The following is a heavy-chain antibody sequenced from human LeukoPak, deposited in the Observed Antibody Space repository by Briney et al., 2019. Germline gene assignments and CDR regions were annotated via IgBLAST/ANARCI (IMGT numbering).Heavy chain of an antibody. D-gene: IGHD4-17*01. Sequence: PSETLSLTCTVSGGSISSSDNYWGWIRQPPGKGLEWIGNIHYSGSTYYNPSLKGRVTMSLDTSKNHFSLKLSSVTVTDTASYFCARHPAVTTEWGKRAFDIWGQGTLVTVSS. V-gene: IGHV4-39*01. J-gene: IGHJ3*02. CDR2: IHYSGST. CDR1: GGSISSSDNY. CDR3: ARHPAVTTEWGKRAFDI.